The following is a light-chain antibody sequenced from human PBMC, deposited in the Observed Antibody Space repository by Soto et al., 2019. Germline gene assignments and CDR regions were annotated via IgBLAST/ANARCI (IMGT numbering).Light chain of an antibody. Sequence: QSVLTQPASVSGSPGQSITISCTGTSSDVGNYNLVSWYQQHPGKAPKLMIYEGSKRPSGVSNRFSGSKSGNTASLTVSGLQAEDEADYFCCSYTSTFSVFGGGTKVTVL. CDR2: EGS. V-gene: IGLV2-23*01. CDR3: CSYTSTFSV. CDR1: SSDVGNYNL. J-gene: IGLJ3*02.